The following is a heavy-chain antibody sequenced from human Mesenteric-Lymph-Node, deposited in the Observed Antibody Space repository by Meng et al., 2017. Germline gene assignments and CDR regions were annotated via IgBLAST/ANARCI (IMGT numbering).Heavy chain of an antibody. J-gene: IGHJ3*02. D-gene: IGHD2-21*02. CDR2: ISAYNGNT. CDR3: ARSQQYCGGDCSDAFDI. Sequence: ASVKVSCKASGYTFTSYGISWVRQAPGQGLEWMGWISAYNGNTNYAQKLQGRVTMTTDTSTSTAYMELRSLRSDDTAVYYCARSQQYCGGDCSDAFDIWGQGTMVTVSS. CDR1: GYTFTSYG. V-gene: IGHV1-18*01.